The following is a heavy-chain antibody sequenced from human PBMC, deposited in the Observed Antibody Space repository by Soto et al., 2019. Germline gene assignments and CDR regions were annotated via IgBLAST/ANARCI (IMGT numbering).Heavy chain of an antibody. CDR3: VRGYSSSFDY. CDR1: GDSVSSTSAS. CDR2: TYYRSKWTN. J-gene: IGHJ4*02. D-gene: IGHD6-6*01. V-gene: IGHV6-1*01. Sequence: QVQLQQSGPGLVKPSQTLSLTCAISGDSVSSTSASWNWIRQSPSRGLEWLGRTYYRSKWTNDYAVAVKSRITINPDTSKNQFSLQLSSVTPEDTAMYYCVRGYSSSFDYWGQGTLVTVSS.